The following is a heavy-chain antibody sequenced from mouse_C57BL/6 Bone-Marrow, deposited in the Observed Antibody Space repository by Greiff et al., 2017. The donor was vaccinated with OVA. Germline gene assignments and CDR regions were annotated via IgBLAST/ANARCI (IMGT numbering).Heavy chain of an antibody. V-gene: IGHV1-19*01. J-gene: IGHJ4*01. CDR2: INPYNGGT. Sequence: EVQLQQSGPVLVKPGASVKMSCKASGYTFTDYYMNWVKQSHGKSLEWIGVINPYNGGTSYNQKFKGKATLTVDKSSSTAYMELNSLTSEDSAVYYCARYYDGYYDYAMDYWGQGTSVTVSS. CDR3: ARYYDGYYDYAMDY. D-gene: IGHD2-3*01. CDR1: GYTFTDYY.